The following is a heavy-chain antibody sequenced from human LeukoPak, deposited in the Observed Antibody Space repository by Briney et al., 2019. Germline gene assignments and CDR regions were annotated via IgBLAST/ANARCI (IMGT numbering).Heavy chain of an antibody. CDR2: IRYDGSNK. CDR3: AKDGSSSGWDAGYYFDY. CDR1: GFTLSSYG. D-gene: IGHD6-19*01. J-gene: IGHJ4*02. Sequence: GGSLRLSCAASGFTLSSYGMHWVRQAPGKGLEWVAFIRYDGSNKYYADSVKGRFTISRDNSKNTLYLQMNSLRAEDTAVYYCAKDGSSSGWDAGYYFDYWGQGTLVTVSS. V-gene: IGHV3-30*02.